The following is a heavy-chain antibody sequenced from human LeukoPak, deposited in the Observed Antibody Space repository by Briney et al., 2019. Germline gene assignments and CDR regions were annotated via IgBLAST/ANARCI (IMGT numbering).Heavy chain of an antibody. CDR2: IYSGGST. J-gene: IGHJ4*02. CDR1: GFTFSSYA. D-gene: IGHD3-10*01. V-gene: IGHV3-23*03. CDR3: AKLWFREYIDY. Sequence: PGGSLRLSCAASGFTFSSYAMSWVRQAPGKGLEWVSVIYSGGSTYYADSVKGRFTISRDNSKNTLYLQMNSLRAEDTAVYYCAKLWFREYIDYWGQGTLVTVSS.